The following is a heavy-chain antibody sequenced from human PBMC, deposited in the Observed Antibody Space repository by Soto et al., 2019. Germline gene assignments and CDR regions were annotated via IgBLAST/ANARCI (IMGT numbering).Heavy chain of an antibody. CDR1: GGTFTSYT. D-gene: IGHD4-17*01. V-gene: IGHV1-69*02. J-gene: IGHJ4*01. CDR2: IIPIDGVA. Sequence: QVQLVQSGAEVKKPGSSVKVSCKASGGTFTSYTISWVREAPGQGLEWMGRIIPIDGVANYAQKFQRRVTITADKPSSTAYMELSSLRSEDTAVYYCACNHDYGCLAGYWGQGTLVTVSS. CDR3: ACNHDYGCLAGY.